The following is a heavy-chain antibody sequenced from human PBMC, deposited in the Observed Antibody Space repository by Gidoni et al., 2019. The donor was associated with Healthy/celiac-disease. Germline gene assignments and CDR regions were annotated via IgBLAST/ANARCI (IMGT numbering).Heavy chain of an antibody. CDR3: ARGTYSSSWPYFDY. CDR1: GGSVSSGSYY. Sequence: QVQLQESGPGLVKPSATLSLTCTVSGGSVSSGSYYWSWIRQPPGKGLEWIGYIYYSGSTNYNPSLKSRVTISVDTSKNQFSLKLSSVTAADTAVYYCARGTYSSSWPYFDYWGQGTLVTVSS. CDR2: IYYSGST. J-gene: IGHJ4*02. V-gene: IGHV4-61*01. D-gene: IGHD6-13*01.